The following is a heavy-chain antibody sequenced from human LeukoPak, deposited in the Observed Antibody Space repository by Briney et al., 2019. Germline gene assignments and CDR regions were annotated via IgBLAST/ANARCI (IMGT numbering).Heavy chain of an antibody. CDR2: IYYDGNT. CDR3: ARTDSSGYNDAFDI. V-gene: IGHV4-39*01. D-gene: IGHD3-22*01. J-gene: IGHJ3*02. Sequence: SETLSLTCTVSGGSISSGGYYWGWIRQPPGKGLGWIGSIYYDGNTYSNPSLKSRVTISVDTSNNQFSLKLSSVTAADTAVYYCARTDSSGYNDAFDIWGQGTMATVSS. CDR1: GGSISSGGYY.